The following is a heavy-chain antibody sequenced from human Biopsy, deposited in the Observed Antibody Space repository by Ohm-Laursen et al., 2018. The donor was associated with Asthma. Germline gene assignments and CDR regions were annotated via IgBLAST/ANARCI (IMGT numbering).Heavy chain of an antibody. CDR2: HDHEGGGT. CDR1: GYSLTDLS. CDR3: ASDFPKDYVRYNFQF. J-gene: IGHJ4*02. Sequence: ASVKVSCKISGYSLTDLSMHWVRQAPGQGLEWMGGHDHEGGGTVNARRFQGRVTVTEDTSTDTAYMELSSLSSDDTAVYYCASDFPKDYVRYNFQFWGQGTLVTVSS. V-gene: IGHV1-24*01. D-gene: IGHD4-17*01.